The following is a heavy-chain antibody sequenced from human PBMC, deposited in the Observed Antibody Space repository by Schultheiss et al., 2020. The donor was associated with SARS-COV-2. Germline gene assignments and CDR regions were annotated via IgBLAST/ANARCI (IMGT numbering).Heavy chain of an antibody. CDR2: ISAYNGNT. D-gene: IGHD2-15*01. CDR3: ARGGDCSGGSCYVAYYYYGMDV. J-gene: IGHJ6*02. V-gene: IGHV1-18*04. CDR1: GYTFTSYG. Sequence: ASVKVSCKASGYTFTSYGISWVRQAPGQGLEWMGWISAYNGNTNYAQKFQGRVTMTRDTSISTAYMELSRLRSDDTAVYYCARGGDCSGGSCYVAYYYYGMDVWGQGTTVTVSS.